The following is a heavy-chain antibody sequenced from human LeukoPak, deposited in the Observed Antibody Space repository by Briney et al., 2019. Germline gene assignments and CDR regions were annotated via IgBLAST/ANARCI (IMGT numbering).Heavy chain of an antibody. V-gene: IGHV3-23*01. Sequence: GGSLRLSCAASGFTFSVYAMSWVRQAPGKGLEWVSAISGSGGNTYYADSVRGRFTISRDKSKNTLFLQMNSLRAEDTAVYYCARGYASGTYYSDYWGQGTLVTVSS. D-gene: IGHD3-10*01. CDR3: ARGYASGTYYSDY. J-gene: IGHJ4*02. CDR1: GFTFSVYA. CDR2: ISGSGGNT.